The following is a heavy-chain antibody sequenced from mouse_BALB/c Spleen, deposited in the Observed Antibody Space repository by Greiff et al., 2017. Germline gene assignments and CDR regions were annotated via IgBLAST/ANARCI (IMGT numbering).Heavy chain of an antibody. CDR1: GYSITSDYA. CDR2: ISYSGST. J-gene: IGHJ2*01. D-gene: IGHD2-4*01. Sequence: EVQRVESGPGLVKPSQSLSLTCTVTGYSITSDYAWNWIRQFPGNKLEWMGYISYSGSTSYNPSLKSRISITRDTSKNQFFLQLNSVTTEDTATYYCARYYDYDGVFDYWGQGTTLTVSS. V-gene: IGHV3-2*02. CDR3: ARYYDYDGVFDY.